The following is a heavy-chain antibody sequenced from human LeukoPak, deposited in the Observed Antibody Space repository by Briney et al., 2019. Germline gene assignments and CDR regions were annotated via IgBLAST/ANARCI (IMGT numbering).Heavy chain of an antibody. J-gene: IGHJ4*02. CDR1: GGTFSSYA. Sequence: SVKVSCKASGGTFSSYAISWVRQAPGQGLGWMGGIIPIFGTANYAQKFQGRVTITADESTSTAYMELSSLRSEDTAVYYCARDGLWFGELLYGGFDYWGQGTLVTVSS. V-gene: IGHV1-69*01. CDR3: ARDGLWFGELLYGGFDY. CDR2: IIPIFGTA. D-gene: IGHD3-10*01.